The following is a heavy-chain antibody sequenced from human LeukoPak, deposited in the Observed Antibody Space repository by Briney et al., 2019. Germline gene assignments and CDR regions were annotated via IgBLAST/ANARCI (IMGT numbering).Heavy chain of an antibody. CDR2: INDSGST. Sequence: SETMSLTCAVFGGSFSGYYRTWIRQPPGKGLEWIGEINDSGSTNYNPSLKSRVTISVDASKNQFFLKLSSVTAADTAVYYCARGGGAAPGTWGQGTLVIVSS. CDR1: GGSFSGYY. D-gene: IGHD6-13*01. CDR3: ARGGGAAPGT. J-gene: IGHJ4*02. V-gene: IGHV4-34*01.